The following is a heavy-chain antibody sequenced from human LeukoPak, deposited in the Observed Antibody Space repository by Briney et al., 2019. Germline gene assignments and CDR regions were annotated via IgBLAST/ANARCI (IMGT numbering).Heavy chain of an antibody. J-gene: IGHJ6*02. CDR2: INHSGST. CDR3: ARGFYDGGSGSYYNPYGMDV. CDR1: GGSFSGYY. V-gene: IGHV4-34*01. D-gene: IGHD3-10*01. Sequence: SETLSLTCAVYGGSFSGYYWSWIRQPPGKGLEWIGEINHSGSTNYNPSLKSRVTISVDTSKNQFSLKLSSVTAADTAVYYCARGFYDGGSGSYYNPYGMDVWGQGTTVTVSS.